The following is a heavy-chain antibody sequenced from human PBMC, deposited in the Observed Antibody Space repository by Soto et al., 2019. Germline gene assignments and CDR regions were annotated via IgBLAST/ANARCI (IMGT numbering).Heavy chain of an antibody. J-gene: IGHJ6*03. Sequence: QPGGSLRLSCAASGFTVSSNYMSWVRQAPGKGLEWVSVIYSGGSTYYADSVKGRFTISRHNSKNTLYLQMNSLRAEDTAVYYCARDQFEGDYGGGYYYYMDVWGKGTTVTVSS. V-gene: IGHV3-53*04. D-gene: IGHD4-17*01. CDR1: GFTVSSNY. CDR2: IYSGGST. CDR3: ARDQFEGDYGGGYYYYMDV.